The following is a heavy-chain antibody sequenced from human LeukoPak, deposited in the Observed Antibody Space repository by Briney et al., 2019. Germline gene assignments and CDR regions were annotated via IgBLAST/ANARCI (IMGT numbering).Heavy chain of an antibody. CDR1: GFTFSSYA. V-gene: IGHV4-39*01. CDR3: ARGRPDGSGSYYKFDP. J-gene: IGHJ5*02. Sequence: GSLRLSCAASGFTFSSYAMSWVRQAPGKGLEWIGSIYYSGRTYYNPSLKSRVTISVDTSKKQFSLKLSSVTAADTAVYYCARGRPDGSGSYYKFDPWGQGTLVTVSS. D-gene: IGHD3-10*01. CDR2: IYYSGRT.